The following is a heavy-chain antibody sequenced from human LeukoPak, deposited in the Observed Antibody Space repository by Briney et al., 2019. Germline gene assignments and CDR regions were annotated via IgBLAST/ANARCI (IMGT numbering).Heavy chain of an antibody. D-gene: IGHD6-13*01. CDR3: ARHSSSWNHDY. CDR1: GGSISSSSYC. Sequence: SETLSLTCTVSGGSISSSSYCWGWIRQPPGKGLEWIGSIYYSGSTYYNPSLKSRVTISVDTSKNQFSLKLSSVTAADTAVYYCARHSSSWNHDYWGQGTLVTVSS. CDR2: IYYSGST. J-gene: IGHJ4*02. V-gene: IGHV4-39*01.